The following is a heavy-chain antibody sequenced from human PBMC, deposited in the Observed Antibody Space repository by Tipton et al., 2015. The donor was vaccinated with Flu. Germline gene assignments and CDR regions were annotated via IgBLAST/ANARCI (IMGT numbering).Heavy chain of an antibody. CDR2: IYTSGST. CDR3: ATEYRGGGNRYYFDY. CDR1: GGSLSSFY. V-gene: IGHV4-4*07. D-gene: IGHD4-23*01. Sequence: LRLSCTVSGGSLSSFYWSWIRQPAGKGLEWIGRIYTSGSTKYNPSLKSRVTISVDTSKNQFSLKLSSVTAADTAVYYCATEYRGGGNRYYFDYWGQGTLVTVSS. J-gene: IGHJ4*02.